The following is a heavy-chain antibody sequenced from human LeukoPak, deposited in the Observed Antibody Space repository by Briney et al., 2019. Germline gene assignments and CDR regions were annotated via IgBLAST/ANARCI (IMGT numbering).Heavy chain of an antibody. CDR3: AKRASGSGTSLYYFDY. CDR2: ISNSGGST. J-gene: IGHJ4*02. V-gene: IGHV3-23*01. CDR1: GFTFSSYA. Sequence: GGSLRLSCAAPGFTFSSYAMSWVRQAPGKGLEWVSVISNSGGSTFYADSVKGRFTISRDNSKNTLYLQMNSLRAEDTAVYYCAKRASGSGTSLYYFDYWGQGTLVTVSS. D-gene: IGHD3-10*01.